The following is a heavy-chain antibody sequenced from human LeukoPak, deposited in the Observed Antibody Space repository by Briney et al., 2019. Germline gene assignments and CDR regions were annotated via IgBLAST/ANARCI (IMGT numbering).Heavy chain of an antibody. Sequence: GGSLRLSCAASGFTFSSYWMSWVRQAPGKGLEWVANIKQDGSEKYYVDSVKGRVTTSRANAKNSLYLQMNSLRAEDTAVYYCARVEVVMAAYFDYWGQGTLVTVSS. D-gene: IGHD2-21*01. J-gene: IGHJ4*02. CDR2: IKQDGSEK. V-gene: IGHV3-7*01. CDR1: GFTFSSYW. CDR3: ARVEVVMAAYFDY.